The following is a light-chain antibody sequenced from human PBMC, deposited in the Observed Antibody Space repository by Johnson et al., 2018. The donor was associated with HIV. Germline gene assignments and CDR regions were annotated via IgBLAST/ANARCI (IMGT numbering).Light chain of an antibody. V-gene: IGLV1-51*01. J-gene: IGLJ1*01. CDR2: DNN. Sequence: QSVLTQPPSVSAAPGQKVTISCSGTSSNIGNHYVSWYQLLPGTAPKLLIYDNNQRPSGIPDRFSVSKSGPSATLGITGLQTGDEADYYCGTWDSSLGTYVLGTVTKATVL. CDR1: SSNIGNHY. CDR3: GTWDSSLGTYV.